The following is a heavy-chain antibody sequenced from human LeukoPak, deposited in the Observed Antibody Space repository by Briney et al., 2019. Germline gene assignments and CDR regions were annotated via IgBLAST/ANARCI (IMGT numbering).Heavy chain of an antibody. J-gene: IGHJ4*02. CDR1: GFTFSSYA. D-gene: IGHD3-16*02. Sequence: GGSLRLSCAASGFTFSSYAMSWVRQAPGKGLEWVSAISGSGGSTYYADSVKGRFTISRDNSKNTLYLQMNSLRAEDTAVYYCAKDQGVSTFGGVIVPFDYWGQGTLVTVSS. CDR2: ISGSGGST. V-gene: IGHV3-23*01. CDR3: AKDQGVSTFGGVIVPFDY.